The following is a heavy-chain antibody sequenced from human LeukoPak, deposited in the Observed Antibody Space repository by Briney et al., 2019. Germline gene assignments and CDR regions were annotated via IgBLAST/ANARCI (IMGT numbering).Heavy chain of an antibody. CDR1: GFTFSSYA. CDR2: TSGSGGST. CDR3: ASQEWLTIDY. J-gene: IGHJ4*02. Sequence: GGSLRLSCAASGFTFSSYAMSWVRQAPGKGLEWVSATSGSGGSTYYADSVKGRFTISRDNSKNTLYLQMNSLRAEDTAVYYCASQEWLTIDYWGQGTLVTVSS. V-gene: IGHV3-23*01. D-gene: IGHD3-3*01.